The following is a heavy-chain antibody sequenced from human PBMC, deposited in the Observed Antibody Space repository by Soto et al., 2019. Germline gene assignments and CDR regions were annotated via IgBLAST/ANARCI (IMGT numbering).Heavy chain of an antibody. CDR3: ARGRRGLGYYYMDV. CDR2: IYYSGRT. D-gene: IGHD2-15*01. V-gene: IGHV4-59*01. J-gene: IGHJ6*03. CDR1: GGSISSYY. Sequence: SETLCRTCTVSGGSISSYYWSWIRQPPGKRQKWTGYIYYSGRTNYNASLKSRVTISVDTPKKQFSLKLSYVTDEDTDRYHCARGRRGLGYYYMDVWGKGTTVTVSS.